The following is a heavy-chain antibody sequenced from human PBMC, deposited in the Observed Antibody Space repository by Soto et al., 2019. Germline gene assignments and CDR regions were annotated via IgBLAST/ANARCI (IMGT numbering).Heavy chain of an antibody. Sequence: EVQLLESGGGLVQPGGSLRLSCAASGFTFSSYAMSWVRQAPGKWLEWVSAISGSGGSTYYADSAKGRFTISRDNSKNTLYLQMNSLRAEDTAVYYCAKPYRENTMVRGVPGGYWGQGTLVTVSS. J-gene: IGHJ4*02. V-gene: IGHV3-23*01. CDR1: GFTFSSYA. CDR2: ISGSGGST. CDR3: AKPYRENTMVRGVPGGY. D-gene: IGHD3-10*01.